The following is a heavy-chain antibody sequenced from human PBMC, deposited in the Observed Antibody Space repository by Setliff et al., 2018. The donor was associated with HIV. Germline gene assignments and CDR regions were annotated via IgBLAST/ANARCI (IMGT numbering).Heavy chain of an antibody. V-gene: IGHV4-61*02. CDR2: IYTSGST. CDR3: ARGGYCSATSCYPFDY. J-gene: IGHJ4*02. D-gene: IGHD2-2*01. Sequence: SETLSLTCTVSGDSISSGSDYWSCLRQPAGKGLHWIGRIYTSGSTNYNPSLKSRVTISLDTSKNQFSLKLSSVTAADTAVYYCARGGYCSATSCYPFDYWGQGTLVTVSS. CDR1: GDSISSGSDY.